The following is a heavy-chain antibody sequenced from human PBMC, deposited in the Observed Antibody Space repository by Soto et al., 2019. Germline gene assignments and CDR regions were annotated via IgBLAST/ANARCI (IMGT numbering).Heavy chain of an antibody. V-gene: IGHV3-30*18. CDR1: GFTFSSYG. J-gene: IGHJ4*02. CDR3: AKGPRSSGWYYFDY. CDR2: ISYDGSNK. Sequence: GSLRLSCAASGFTFSSYGMHWVRQAPGKGLEWVAVISYDGSNKDYADSVKGRFTISRDNSKNTLYLQMNSLRDEDTAVYYCAKGPRSSGWYYFDYWGQGTLVTVSS. D-gene: IGHD6-19*01.